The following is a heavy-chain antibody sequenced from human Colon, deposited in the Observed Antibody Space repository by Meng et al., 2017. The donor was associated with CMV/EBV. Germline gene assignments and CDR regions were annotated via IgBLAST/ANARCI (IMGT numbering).Heavy chain of an antibody. CDR1: GLTFNGYG. Sequence: GESLKISCAASGLTFNGYGLHWVRQAPGKGLEWVAFIGSDGSIKRYSDSVKGRFNISRANSKNTLWLQMHSLRPEDTALYYCAREGFSNFDYWGQGTLVTVSS. J-gene: IGHJ4*02. CDR2: IGSDGSIK. CDR3: AREGFSNFDY. D-gene: IGHD2-2*01. V-gene: IGHV3-30*02.